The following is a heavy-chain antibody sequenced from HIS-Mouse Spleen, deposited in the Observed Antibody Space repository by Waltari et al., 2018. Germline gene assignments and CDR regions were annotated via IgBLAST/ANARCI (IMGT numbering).Heavy chain of an antibody. D-gene: IGHD6-6*01. CDR1: GFTFSNAW. V-gene: IGHV3-15*01. CDR2: IKSQTDGGTT. CDR3: TTVSRSFDY. Sequence: EVQLVESGGGLVKPGGSLRRSCAAAGFTFSNAWWSWFRQAPGKGLAWVGRIKSQTDGGTTDYAAPVKGRFTISRDDSKNTLYLQMTSLKTEDTAVYYCTTVSRSFDYWGQGTLVTVSS. J-gene: IGHJ4*02.